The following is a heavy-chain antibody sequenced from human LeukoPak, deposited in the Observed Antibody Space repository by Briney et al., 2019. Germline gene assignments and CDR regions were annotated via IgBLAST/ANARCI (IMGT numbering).Heavy chain of an antibody. CDR1: GLTFSSSW. Sequence: GGSLRLSCAASGLTFSSSWMTWVRQAPGKGLEWVANIKEDASETNYVGSAMGRFAISRDNAKNTLYLQMNSLRVKDTAIYYCTRGSPLDYWGQGTQVTVSS. J-gene: IGHJ4*02. CDR2: IKEDASET. D-gene: IGHD1-26*01. V-gene: IGHV3-7*01. CDR3: TRGSPLDY.